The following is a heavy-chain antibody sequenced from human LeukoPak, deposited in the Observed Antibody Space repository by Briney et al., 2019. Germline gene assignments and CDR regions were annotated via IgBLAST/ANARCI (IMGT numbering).Heavy chain of an antibody. CDR1: GFTFSSYA. V-gene: IGHV3-23*01. J-gene: IGHJ4*02. D-gene: IGHD3-10*01. CDR2: ISGSGGST. Sequence: GGSLRLSCAASGFTFSSYAMSWVRQAPGKGLEWVSAISGSGGSTYYADSVKGRFTISRDNSKNTLYLQMNSLRAEDTAVYYCAKAEKLSMRRELWFGESDCLDYWGQGTLVTVSS. CDR3: AKAEKLSMRRELWFGESDCLDY.